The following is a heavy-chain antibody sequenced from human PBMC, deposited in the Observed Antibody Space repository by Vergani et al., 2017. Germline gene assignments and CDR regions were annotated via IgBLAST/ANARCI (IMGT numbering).Heavy chain of an antibody. J-gene: IGHJ4*02. CDR1: GGSVSSGSYY. D-gene: IGHD6-19*01. CDR3: ARGAVAGLYYFDY. Sequence: QVQLQESGPGLVKPSETLPLTCTVSGGSVSSGSYYWSWIRQPPGKGLEWIGYIYYSGSTNYNPSLKSRVTISVDTSKNQFSLKLSSVTAADTAVYYCARGAVAGLYYFDYWGQGTLVTVSS. CDR2: IYYSGST. V-gene: IGHV4-61*01.